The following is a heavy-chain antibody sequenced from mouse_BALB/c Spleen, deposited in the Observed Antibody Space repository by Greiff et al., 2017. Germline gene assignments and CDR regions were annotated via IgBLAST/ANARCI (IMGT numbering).Heavy chain of an antibody. CDR1: GFNIKDYY. CDR2: IDPENGDT. J-gene: IGHJ4*01. CDR3: DAFITTVEATGVYYAMDY. Sequence: VQLKESGAELVRSGASVKLSCTASGFNIKDYYMHWVKQRPEQGLEWIGWIDPENGDTEYAPKFQGKATMTADTSSNTAYLQLSSLTSEDTAVYDCDAFITTVEATGVYYAMDYWGQGTSVTVSS. V-gene: IGHV14-4*02. D-gene: IGHD1-1*01.